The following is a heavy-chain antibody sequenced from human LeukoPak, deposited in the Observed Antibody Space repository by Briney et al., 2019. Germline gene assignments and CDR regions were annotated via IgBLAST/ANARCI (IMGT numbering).Heavy chain of an antibody. CDR1: GFTFSSYA. Sequence: GGSLRLSCAASGFTFSSYAMSWVRQAPGKGLEWFSVISGSGGSTYSAESVKGRFTISRDNSKNTLYLQMNSLRVEDTAAYYCAKGPRASGWTYFDYWGQGTLVTVSS. J-gene: IGHJ4*02. CDR3: AKGPRASGWTYFDY. CDR2: ISGSGGST. D-gene: IGHD6-19*01. V-gene: IGHV3-23*01.